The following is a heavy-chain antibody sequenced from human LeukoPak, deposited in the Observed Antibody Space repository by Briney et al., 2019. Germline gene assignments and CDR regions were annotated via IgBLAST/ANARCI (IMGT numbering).Heavy chain of an antibody. D-gene: IGHD3-3*01. CDR3: ARGRALRFLEWFTSDY. CDR1: GGSFSGYY. V-gene: IGHV4-34*01. CDR2: INHSGST. Sequence: PSETLSLTCAVYGGSFSGYYWSWMRQPPGKGREWMGEINHSGSTNYNPSLKSRVTISVDTSKNQFSLKLSSVTAADTAVYYCARGRALRFLEWFTSDYWGQGTLVTVSS. J-gene: IGHJ4*02.